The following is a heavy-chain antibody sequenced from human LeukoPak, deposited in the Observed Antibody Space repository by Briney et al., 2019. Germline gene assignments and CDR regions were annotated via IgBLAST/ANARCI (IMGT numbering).Heavy chain of an antibody. CDR1: GFTFSTFA. CDR3: AKVKGKDGFRDAYDI. V-gene: IGHV3-23*01. J-gene: IGHJ3*02. CDR2: IFQGGGEI. Sequence: GGSLRLSCAASGFTFSTFAMIWVRQPPGKGLGWVSSIFQGGGEIHYADSVRGRFTISRDNSKNTLYLQMNSLRAEVTALYYCAKVKGKDGFRDAYDIWGQGTMVTVSS.